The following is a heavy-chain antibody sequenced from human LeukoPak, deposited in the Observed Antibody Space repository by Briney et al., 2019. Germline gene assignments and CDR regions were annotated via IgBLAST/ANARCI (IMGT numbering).Heavy chain of an antibody. Sequence: GGSLRLSCAASGFTFSSYAMSWVRQAPGKGLEWVSYISSSGNTISYADSVKGRFTISRDKAKNSLYLQVISLRAEDTAVYYCARGPSIAARYDAFDIWGQGTMVTVSS. CDR2: ISSSGNTI. V-gene: IGHV3-48*01. CDR1: GFTFSSYA. D-gene: IGHD6-6*01. CDR3: ARGPSIAARYDAFDI. J-gene: IGHJ3*02.